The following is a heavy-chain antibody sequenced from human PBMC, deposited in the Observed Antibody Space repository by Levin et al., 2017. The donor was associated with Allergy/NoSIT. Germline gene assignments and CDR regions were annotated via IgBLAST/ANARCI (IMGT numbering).Heavy chain of an antibody. Sequence: GGSLRLSCAASGFTFSSNWMHWVRQAPGKGLVWVSRTDNDGSGKSYADSVKGRFTISRDNAKDRLYLQMNSLRVEDTAVYYCARGNSFWYNAFDIWGQGTMVSVSS. V-gene: IGHV3-74*01. D-gene: IGHD1-14*01. CDR1: GFTFSSNW. CDR3: ARGNSFWYNAFDI. J-gene: IGHJ3*02. CDR2: TDNDGSGK.